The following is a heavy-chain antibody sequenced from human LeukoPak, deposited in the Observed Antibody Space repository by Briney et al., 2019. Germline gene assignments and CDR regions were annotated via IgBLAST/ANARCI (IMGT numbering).Heavy chain of an antibody. V-gene: IGHV4-4*07. CDR1: GFTFSSYA. J-gene: IGHJ4*02. CDR2: IYTSGST. Sequence: GSLRLSCAASGFTFSSYAMSWIRQPAGKGLEWIGRIYTSGSTNYNPSLKSRVTMSVDTSKNQFSLKLSSVTAADTAVYYCARDRYYYDSSGYSRLDYWGQGTLVTVSS. CDR3: ARDRYYYDSSGYSRLDY. D-gene: IGHD3-22*01.